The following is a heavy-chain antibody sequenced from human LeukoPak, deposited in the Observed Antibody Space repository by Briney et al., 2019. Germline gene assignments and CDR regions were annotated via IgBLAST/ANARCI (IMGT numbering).Heavy chain of an antibody. CDR1: SGSISSSSYY. D-gene: IGHD4-17*01. Sequence: PSETLSLTCTVSSGSISSSSYYWGWIRQPPGKGLEWIGSMYYSGSTYDNPSLKRRVTISVDTSKNQFSLKLSSVTAADTAVYYCARLDGDHFDYWGQGTLVTVSS. J-gene: IGHJ4*02. V-gene: IGHV4-39*01. CDR2: MYYSGST. CDR3: ARLDGDHFDY.